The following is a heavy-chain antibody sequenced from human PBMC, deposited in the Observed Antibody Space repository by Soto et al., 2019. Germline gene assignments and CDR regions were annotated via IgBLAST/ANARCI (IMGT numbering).Heavy chain of an antibody. CDR2: IYYSGST. CDR3: ARVSSYDHGPGSYYSRDAFDI. J-gene: IGHJ3*02. D-gene: IGHD3-10*01. V-gene: IGHV4-39*01. CDR1: GGSISSSSYY. Sequence: PSETLSLTCTVSGGSISSSSYYWGWIRQPPGKGLEWSGSIYYSGSTYYNPSLKSRVTISVDTSKNQFSLKLSSVTAADPAVYYCARVSSYDHGPGSYYSRDAFDIWGQGTMVTVSS.